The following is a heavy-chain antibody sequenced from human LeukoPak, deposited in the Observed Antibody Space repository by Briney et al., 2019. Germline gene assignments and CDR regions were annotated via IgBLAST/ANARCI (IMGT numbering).Heavy chain of an antibody. CDR3: ARPRYNWNPGWFDP. D-gene: IGHD1-20*01. V-gene: IGHV1-2*02. J-gene: IGHJ5*02. CDR1: GYTFTGYY. Sequence: GASVKVSCKASGYTFTGYYRHWVRQAPGQGLEWMGWINPNSGGTNYAQKFQGRVTMTRDTSISTAYMELSRLRSDDTAVYYCARPRYNWNPGWFDPWGHGTLVSVSS. CDR2: INPNSGGT.